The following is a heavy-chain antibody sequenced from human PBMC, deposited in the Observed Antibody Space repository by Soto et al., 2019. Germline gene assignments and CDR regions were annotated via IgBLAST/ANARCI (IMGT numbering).Heavy chain of an antibody. CDR2: IYPGDATT. J-gene: IGHJ3*01. V-gene: IGHV5-51*01. Sequence: GESLKISGEISXYRFSSFWIAWVRQKPGKGVEWMGSIYPGDATTIYSASFQGRLTVSVDMSISTPHLQWYDLKPSDSAMYYCARGDRGAFDLWGQGTMVTVSS. CDR3: ARGDRGAFDL. CDR1: XYRFSSFW. D-gene: IGHD2-21*02.